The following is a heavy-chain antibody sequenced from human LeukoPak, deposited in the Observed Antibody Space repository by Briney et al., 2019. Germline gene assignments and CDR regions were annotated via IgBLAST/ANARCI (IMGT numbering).Heavy chain of an antibody. J-gene: IGHJ4*02. CDR1: GFTFTSYG. Sequence: PGGSLRLSCAASGFTFTSYGMNWVRQAPGKGLEWVPAISAGGASTYYTDSVKGRFTISRDNSKNTLSLQMNSLRAEDTAVYYCAKSQGFYDSWGQGTLVTVSS. CDR3: AKSQGFYDS. V-gene: IGHV3-23*01. D-gene: IGHD3-3*01. CDR2: ISAGGAST.